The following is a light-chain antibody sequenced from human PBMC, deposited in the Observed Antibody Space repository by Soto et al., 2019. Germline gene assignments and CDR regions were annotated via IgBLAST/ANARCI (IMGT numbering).Light chain of an antibody. Sequence: QSVLTQPPSVSGAPGQRVAISCTGSSSNIGAEYDVHWYQQLPGTAPKRLIYGDNNRPSGVPDRFSGSKSGTSASLAITGLQPEDEADYYCQSYDSSLNTFVLGTAKKVTV. CDR3: QSYDSSLNTFV. CDR2: GDN. J-gene: IGLJ1*01. CDR1: SSNIGAEYD. V-gene: IGLV1-40*01.